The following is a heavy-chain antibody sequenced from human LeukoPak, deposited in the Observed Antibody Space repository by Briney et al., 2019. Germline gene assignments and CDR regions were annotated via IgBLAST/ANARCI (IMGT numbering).Heavy chain of an antibody. CDR2: ISGSGGST. V-gene: IGHV3-23*01. Sequence: GGSLRLSCAASGVNFSSYAMSWVRQAPGKGLEWVSAISGSGGSTYYADSVKGRFTISRDNSKNTLYLQMNSLRAEDTAVYYCAKDGSLWWWDHYYYYYMDVWGKGTTVTVSS. CDR3: AKDGSLWWWDHYYYYYMDV. CDR1: GVNFSSYA. D-gene: IGHD2-21*01. J-gene: IGHJ6*03.